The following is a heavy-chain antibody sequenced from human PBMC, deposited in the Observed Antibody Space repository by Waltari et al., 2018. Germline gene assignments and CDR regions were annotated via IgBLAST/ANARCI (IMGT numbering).Heavy chain of an antibody. D-gene: IGHD3-16*01. J-gene: IGHJ4*02. Sequence: QVQLQESGPGLVKPSETLSLTCAVSGYSISSGYYWGWIRQPPGKGLEWIASIYHSGSTYYNPSLKSRVTISVETSKNQCSLKLSSVTAADTAVYYCARLRVGDRKPFDYWGQGTLVTVSS. CDR1: GYSISSGYY. CDR2: IYHSGST. CDR3: ARLRVGDRKPFDY. V-gene: IGHV4-38-2*01.